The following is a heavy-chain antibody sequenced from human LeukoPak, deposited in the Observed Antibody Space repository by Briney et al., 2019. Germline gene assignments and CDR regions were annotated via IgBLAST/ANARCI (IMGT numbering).Heavy chain of an antibody. V-gene: IGHV3-30*04. J-gene: IGHJ4*02. CDR1: GFTFSNYA. D-gene: IGHD6-19*01. Sequence: GGSLRLSCAASGFTFSNYAMHWVRQAPGKGLEWVAVISYDGSKKDYADSVKGRFTISRDNSKNTLYLQMNSLRAEDTAVYYCASSIAVAGHYFDYWGQGTLVTVSS. CDR3: ASSIAVAGHYFDY. CDR2: ISYDGSKK.